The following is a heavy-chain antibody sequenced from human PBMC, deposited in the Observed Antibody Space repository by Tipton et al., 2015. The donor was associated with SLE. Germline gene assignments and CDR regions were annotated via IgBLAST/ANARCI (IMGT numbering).Heavy chain of an antibody. CDR1: GYTFTSYG. Sequence: QLVQPGAEVKKPGASVKVSCKASGYTFTSYGISWVRQAPGQGLEWMGWISAYNGNTNYAQNLQGRVTMTTDTSTSTAYMELRSQRSGDAAVYYCATTSKSGSYISFDYWGQGTLVPVSS. V-gene: IGHV1-18*01. CDR3: ATTSKSGSYISFDY. J-gene: IGHJ4*02. CDR2: ISAYNGNT. D-gene: IGHD1-26*01.